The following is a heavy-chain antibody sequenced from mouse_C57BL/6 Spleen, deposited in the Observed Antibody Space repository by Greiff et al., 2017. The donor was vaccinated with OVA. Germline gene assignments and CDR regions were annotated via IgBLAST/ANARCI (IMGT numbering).Heavy chain of an antibody. D-gene: IGHD1-1*01. Sequence: QVQLQQSGAELARPGASVKLSCKASGYTFTSYGISWVKQRTGQGLEWIGEIYPRSGNTYYNEKFKGKATLTADKSSSTAYMELRSLTSEDSAVYVYAGARNYVGSSLAWFAYWGQGTLVTVSA. V-gene: IGHV1-81*01. CDR3: AGARNYVGSSLAWFAY. CDR1: GYTFTSYG. CDR2: IYPRSGNT. J-gene: IGHJ3*01.